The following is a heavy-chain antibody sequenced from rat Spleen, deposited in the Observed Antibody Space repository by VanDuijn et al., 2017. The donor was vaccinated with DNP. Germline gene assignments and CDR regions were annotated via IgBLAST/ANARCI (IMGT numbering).Heavy chain of an antibody. V-gene: IGHV5-58*01. CDR3: AKDRYYGYNVAMDA. J-gene: IGHJ4*01. D-gene: IGHD1-9*01. CDR2: INTDGGGT. CDR1: GFTFSTYW. Sequence: EVQLVETGGGLVQPGRSLKLSCVASGFTFSTYWMFWIRQAPGKGLEWVASINTDGGGTYSPDSVKGRFTISRDNAENTGYLQMNSLRSEDTATYYCAKDRYYGYNVAMDAWGQGTSVTVSS.